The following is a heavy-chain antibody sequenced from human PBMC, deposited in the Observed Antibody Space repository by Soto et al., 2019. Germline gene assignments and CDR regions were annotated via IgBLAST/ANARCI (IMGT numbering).Heavy chain of an antibody. Sequence: QVQLVESGGGVVQPGTSLRLSCAASGFTFSGYDMHWVRQAPGKGLEWVADISYDGRSKYYADSVKGRFTISRDNSTSTLYLQMNSLRAEDTAVYHCAEGSRGDIAVVPAVAPHYYGMDVWGQGTTVTVSS. CDR1: GFTFSGYD. D-gene: IGHD2-2*01. CDR2: ISYDGRSK. V-gene: IGHV3-30*18. J-gene: IGHJ6*02. CDR3: AEGSRGDIAVVPAVAPHYYGMDV.